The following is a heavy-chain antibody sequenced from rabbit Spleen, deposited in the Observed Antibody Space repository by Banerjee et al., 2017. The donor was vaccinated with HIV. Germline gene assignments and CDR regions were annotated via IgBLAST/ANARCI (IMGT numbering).Heavy chain of an antibody. CDR1: GFSFSSRYY. D-gene: IGHD1-1*01. CDR3: ARDLTSVIGWNFNL. J-gene: IGHJ4*01. V-gene: IGHV1S40*01. Sequence: QSLEESGGDLVKPGASLTLTCTASGFSFSSRYYICWVRQAPGKGLEWIACIYAGSSGDPYYADGAKGRFTIAKPSSTTVTLQMTSLTAADTATYFCARDLTSVIGWNFNLWGPGTLVTVS. CDR2: IYAGSSGDP.